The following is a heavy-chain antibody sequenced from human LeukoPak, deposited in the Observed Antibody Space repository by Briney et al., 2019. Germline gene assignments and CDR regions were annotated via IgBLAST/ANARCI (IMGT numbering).Heavy chain of an antibody. CDR2: IYYSGTT. CDR1: GVSISSNYYY. D-gene: IGHD5-12*01. J-gene: IGHJ4*02. V-gene: IGHV4-39*01. Sequence: SETLSLTCTVSGVSISSNYYYWGWIRQTPGKGLEWIGSIYYSGTTYNNPSLNSRVAISVDTSKNQFSLKVNSVTAADTAVYYCARHVGYEYFDYWGQGALVTVSS. CDR3: ARHVGYEYFDY.